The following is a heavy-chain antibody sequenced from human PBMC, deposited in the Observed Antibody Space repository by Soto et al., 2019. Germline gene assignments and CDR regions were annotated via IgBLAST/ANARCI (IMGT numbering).Heavy chain of an antibody. D-gene: IGHD5-12*01. J-gene: IGHJ4*02. CDR1: GYTFTSYG. CDR2: ISAYNGNT. Sequence: QVQLVQSGAEVKKPGASVKVSCKASGYTFTSYGISWVRQAPGQGLEWMGWISAYNGNTNYAQKLQGRVTMTTDTSTSTAYMELRSLSSDDTAVYYCAMLSPSGYDWDFGAFDYWGQGTLVTVSS. V-gene: IGHV1-18*01. CDR3: AMLSPSGYDWDFGAFDY.